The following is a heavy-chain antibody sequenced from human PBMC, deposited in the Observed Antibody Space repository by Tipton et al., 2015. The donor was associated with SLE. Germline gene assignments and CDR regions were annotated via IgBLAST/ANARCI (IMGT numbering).Heavy chain of an antibody. Sequence: LRLSCSVSGASISSDVYYWSWIRQLPGKGLEWIGYIYNTGNTYYNPSLKSRVTMSVDTSKNQFSLRVTSVTAADTAVYYCARDGPDTSGYYLDYWGQGILVTVSA. CDR1: GASISSDVYY. CDR2: IYNTGNT. V-gene: IGHV4-31*02. J-gene: IGHJ4*02. CDR3: ARDGPDTSGYYLDY. D-gene: IGHD3-22*01.